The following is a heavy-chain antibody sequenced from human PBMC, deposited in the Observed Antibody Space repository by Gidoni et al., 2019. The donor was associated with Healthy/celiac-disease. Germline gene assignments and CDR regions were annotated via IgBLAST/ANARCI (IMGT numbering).Heavy chain of an antibody. V-gene: IGHV3-21*01. CDR2: TNQDGTYI. D-gene: IGHD2-2*01. J-gene: IGHJ5*01. CDR1: DFAFSTSS. CDR3: AREGACTSSTCLVDS. Sequence: EVHLVESGGGLVKPGGSLRLSGAASDFAFSTSSMSWVRQAPGKGLEWVSSTNQDGTYIYYADLLKGRVTISRDNAKNSLFLQINSLRVEDMAVYYCAREGACTSSTCLVDSWGHGTLVTVSS.